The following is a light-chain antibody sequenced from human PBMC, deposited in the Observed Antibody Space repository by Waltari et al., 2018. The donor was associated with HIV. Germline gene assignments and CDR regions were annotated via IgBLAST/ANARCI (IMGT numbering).Light chain of an antibody. CDR1: SSDVVGYNY. CDR2: DVT. J-gene: IGLJ3*02. CDR3: CSYAGGYTLV. Sequence: QSALTQPRSVSASPGPSVTISCTGTSSDVVGYNYISWYQQHPGKAPKLTIYDVTKRPSGVPDRFSGSKSGNTASLTISGLQAEDEADYFCCSYAGGYTLVFGGGTKLTVL. V-gene: IGLV2-11*01.